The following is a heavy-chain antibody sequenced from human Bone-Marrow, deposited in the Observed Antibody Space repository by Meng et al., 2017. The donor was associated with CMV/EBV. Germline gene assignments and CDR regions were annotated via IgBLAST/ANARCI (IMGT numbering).Heavy chain of an antibody. Sequence: SETLSLTCAVYGGSFSGYYWSWIRQPPGKGLEWIGEINHSVSTNYNPSLKSRVTISVDTSKNQFSLKLSSVTAADTAVYYCVRGWRITIFGVVIIDGGYFDYWGQGTLVTVSS. J-gene: IGHJ4*02. CDR2: INHSVST. D-gene: IGHD3-3*01. CDR1: GGSFSGYY. CDR3: VRGWRITIFGVVIIDGGYFDY. V-gene: IGHV4-34*01.